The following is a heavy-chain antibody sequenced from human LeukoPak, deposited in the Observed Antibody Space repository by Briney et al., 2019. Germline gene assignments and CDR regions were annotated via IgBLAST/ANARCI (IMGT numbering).Heavy chain of an antibody. CDR2: IIPIFGTA. V-gene: IGHV1-69*05. D-gene: IGHD2-2*01. Sequence: GASVKVSCKASGGTFSSYAISWVRQAPGQGLEWMGGIIPIFGTANYAQKFQGRVTITTDESTSTAYMELSSLRSEDTAVYYCAKDRILGYCSSTSCLYGMDVWGQGTTVTVSS. J-gene: IGHJ6*02. CDR3: AKDRILGYCSSTSCLYGMDV. CDR1: GGTFSSYA.